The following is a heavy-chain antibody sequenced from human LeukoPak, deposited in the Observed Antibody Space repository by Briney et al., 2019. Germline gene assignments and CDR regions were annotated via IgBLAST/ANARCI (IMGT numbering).Heavy chain of an antibody. CDR3: ARGGRRFDS. Sequence: GGSLRPSCAASGFTFSLYSMNWVRRAPGKGLEWVSSISSGSDYIFYGDSLKGRFSISRDNAKNSLYLQMNSLRAEDTAVYYCARGGRRFDSWGQGTLVSVSS. V-gene: IGHV3-21*01. J-gene: IGHJ5*01. CDR1: GFTFSLYS. D-gene: IGHD2-15*01. CDR2: ISSGSDYI.